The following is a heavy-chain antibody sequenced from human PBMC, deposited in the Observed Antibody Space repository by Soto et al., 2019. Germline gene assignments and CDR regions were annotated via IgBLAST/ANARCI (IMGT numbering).Heavy chain of an antibody. Sequence: WASVKVSCKASGYTFTGYYMHWVRQAPGQGLEWMGWINPNSGGTNYAQKFQGRVTMTRDTSISTAYMELSRLRSDDTAVYYCARDEIGYCSSTSCYRYYYYGMDVWGQGTTVTVSS. CDR3: ARDEIGYCSSTSCYRYYYYGMDV. CDR2: INPNSGGT. V-gene: IGHV1-2*02. J-gene: IGHJ6*02. D-gene: IGHD2-2*02. CDR1: GYTFTGYY.